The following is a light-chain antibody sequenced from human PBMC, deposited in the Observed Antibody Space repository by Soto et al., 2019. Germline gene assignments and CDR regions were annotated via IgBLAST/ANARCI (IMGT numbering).Light chain of an antibody. J-gene: IGKJ4*01. CDR1: QSVLYSSNNKNY. Sequence: DIVMTQSPDSLAVSLGERATINCKSSQSVLYSSNNKNYLAWYQQKPGQPPKLLIYWASTRESGVPDRFSGSGSGPDFTLTISSLQAEDVAGYYCQQYHSTPLPFGGGTKVEIK. V-gene: IGKV4-1*01. CDR3: QQYHSTPLP. CDR2: WAS.